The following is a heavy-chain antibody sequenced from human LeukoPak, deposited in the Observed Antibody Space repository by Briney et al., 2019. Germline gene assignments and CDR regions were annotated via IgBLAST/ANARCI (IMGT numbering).Heavy chain of an antibody. CDR3: ARGFDCSSTSCSCMDV. V-gene: IGHV3-11*01. CDR1: RFPFGDYY. CDR2: ISGRGSDI. D-gene: IGHD2-2*01. J-gene: IGHJ6*02. Sequence: GGSLRLSCVASRFPFGDYYMSWIRQAPGEGLDWVAYISGRGSDIYYADSVKGRFTISRDNARDSLHLQMNSLRAEDTAVYYCARGFDCSSTSCSCMDVWGQGTTVTVSS.